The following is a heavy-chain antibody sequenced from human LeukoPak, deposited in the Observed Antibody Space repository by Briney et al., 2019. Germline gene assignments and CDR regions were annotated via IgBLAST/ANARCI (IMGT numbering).Heavy chain of an antibody. V-gene: IGHV6-1*01. CDR3: AREQDSRWDNWIDG. D-gene: IGHD6-13*01. Sequence: SQTLSLTCALSGDSVSTYTAAWNWIMQSPSRGLEWLGRTLYRSNWYNDYAVSVRGRITINSDTSKNPFTLHLNTLSPEDTAVYYCAREQDSRWDNWIDGWGQGTPVT. CDR2: TLYRSNWYN. CDR1: GDSVSTYTAA. J-gene: IGHJ5*02.